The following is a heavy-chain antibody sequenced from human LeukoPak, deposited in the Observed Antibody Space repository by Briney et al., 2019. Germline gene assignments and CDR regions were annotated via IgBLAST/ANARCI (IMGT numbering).Heavy chain of an antibody. CDR2: IRYDGSNK. D-gene: IGHD4-17*01. Sequence: GGSLRLSCAASGFTFSSYSMTWVRQAPGKGLEWVAFIRYDGSNKYYADSVKGRFTISRDNSKNTLYLQMNSLRAEDTAVYYCAKEPAVTTLEDYWGQGTLVTVSS. V-gene: IGHV3-30*02. J-gene: IGHJ4*02. CDR3: AKEPAVTTLEDY. CDR1: GFTFSSYS.